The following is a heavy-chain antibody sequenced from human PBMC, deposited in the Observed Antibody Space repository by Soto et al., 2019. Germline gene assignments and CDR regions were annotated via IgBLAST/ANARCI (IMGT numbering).Heavy chain of an antibody. Sequence: QVQLVESGGGMVQPGRSLRLSCTVSGFTFSTYDMHWVRQAPGKGLEWVAVVSYDAGYKNYADSVKGRFTISRDNSKNTLYLQMNGRRPEDTAVYYCAKVSISKSSAVTFDSWGQGPLVTVSS. J-gene: IGHJ4*02. CDR1: GFTFSTYD. CDR2: VSYDAGYK. CDR3: AKVSISKSSAVTFDS. D-gene: IGHD2-15*01. V-gene: IGHV3-30*18.